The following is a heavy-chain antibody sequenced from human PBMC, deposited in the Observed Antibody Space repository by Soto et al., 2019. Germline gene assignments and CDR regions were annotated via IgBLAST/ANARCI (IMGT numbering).Heavy chain of an antibody. Sequence: QVQLQESGPGLVDPLGTLSLTCAVSGTSVSGANWWGWVRQPPGKGLEWIGEIHSSGNTDYNPSLKSRVTISRDMSKNEFSLKLTSVTAADTAVYYCARTGPYSSGNNWGQGTLVTASS. J-gene: IGHJ4*02. V-gene: IGHV4-4*02. D-gene: IGHD3-22*01. CDR1: GTSVSGANW. CDR3: ARTGPYSSGNN. CDR2: IHSSGNT.